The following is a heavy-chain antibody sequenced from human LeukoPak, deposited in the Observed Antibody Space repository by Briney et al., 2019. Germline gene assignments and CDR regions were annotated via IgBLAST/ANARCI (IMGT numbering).Heavy chain of an antibody. Sequence: SETLSLTCTVSGGSISSSSYYWGWIRQPPGKGLEWIGSIYYSGSTYYNPSLKSRVTISVDTSKNQFSLKLSSVTAADTAVYYCARQRYYYDSSEGFDFDYWGQGTLVTVSS. V-gene: IGHV4-39*07. CDR2: IYYSGST. D-gene: IGHD3-22*01. CDR3: ARQRYYYDSSEGFDFDY. CDR1: GGSISSSSYY. J-gene: IGHJ4*02.